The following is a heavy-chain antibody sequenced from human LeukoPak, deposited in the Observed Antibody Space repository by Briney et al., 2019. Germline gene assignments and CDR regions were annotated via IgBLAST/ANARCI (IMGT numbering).Heavy chain of an antibody. D-gene: IGHD6-6*01. CDR2: ISSSSSYI. Sequence: GGSLRLSCAASGFTFSSYSMNWVRQAPGKGLEWVSSISSSSSYIYYADSVKGRFTISRDNAKNSLYLQMNSLRAEDTAVYYRARMYSSSPQFDYWGQGTLVTVSS. CDR3: ARMYSSSPQFDY. CDR1: GFTFSSYS. V-gene: IGHV3-21*01. J-gene: IGHJ4*02.